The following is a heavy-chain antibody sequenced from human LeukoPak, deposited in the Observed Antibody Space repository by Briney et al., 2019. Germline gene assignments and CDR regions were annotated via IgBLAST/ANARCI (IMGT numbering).Heavy chain of an antibody. CDR3: ARDKMAIDY. J-gene: IGHJ4*02. CDR1: GGSISSYY. D-gene: IGHD5-24*01. CDR2: IYYSGST. V-gene: IGHV4-59*01. Sequence: KPSETLSLTCTVSGGSISSYYWSWIRQPPGKGLEWIGYIYYSGSTNYNPSLKSRVTISVDTSKNQFSLKLSSVTAADTAVYYCARDKMAIDYWGQGTLVTVSS.